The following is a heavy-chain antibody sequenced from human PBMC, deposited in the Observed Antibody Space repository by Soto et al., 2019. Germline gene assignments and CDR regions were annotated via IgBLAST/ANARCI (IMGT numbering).Heavy chain of an antibody. D-gene: IGHD1-26*01. CDR2: IYTTGST. Sequence: SETLSLTCTVSGASISSYYWTWIRQPAGNGLEWIGRIYTTGSTNYNPSLKSRVTLSVDTSKNQSSLNLSSVTAADTAVYFCARGSRIVGTHYGLDVWGEGTTVTVS. J-gene: IGHJ6*02. V-gene: IGHV4-4*07. CDR1: GASISSYY. CDR3: ARGSRIVGTHYGLDV.